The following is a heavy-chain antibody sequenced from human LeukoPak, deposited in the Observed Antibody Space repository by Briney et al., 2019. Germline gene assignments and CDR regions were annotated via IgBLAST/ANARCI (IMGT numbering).Heavy chain of an antibody. CDR1: GGTFSSYA. D-gene: IGHD2-2*01. V-gene: IGHV1-69*13. CDR2: IIPIFGTA. J-gene: IGHJ5*02. CDR3: ARDICSSTSCYGWFDL. Sequence: SVKVSCKASGGTFSSYAISWVRQAPGQGLEWMGGIIPIFGTANYAQKFQGRVTITADESTSTAYMELSSLRSEDTAVYYCARDICSSTSCYGWFDLWGQGTLVTVSS.